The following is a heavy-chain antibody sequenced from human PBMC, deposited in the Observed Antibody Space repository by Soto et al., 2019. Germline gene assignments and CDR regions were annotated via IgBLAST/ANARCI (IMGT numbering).Heavy chain of an antibody. Sequence: QVQLVQSGAEVKKPGASVKVACKAVGYTFTSYDFNWVRQATGQGLEWMGWMNPDSGNTGYAQKFQGRVTMTRNTSISTVYMELSSLRSEDTAVYYCAGDLYNSGCYNWGQGTLVTVSS. J-gene: IGHJ4*02. V-gene: IGHV1-8*02. D-gene: IGHD6-19*01. CDR2: MNPDSGNT. CDR3: AGDLYNSGCYN. CDR1: GYTFTSYD.